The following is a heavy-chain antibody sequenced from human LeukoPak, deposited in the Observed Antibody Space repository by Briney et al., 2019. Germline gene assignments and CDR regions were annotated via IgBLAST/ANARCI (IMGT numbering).Heavy chain of an antibody. Sequence: SEILSLTCTVSGGSISSYYWSWIRQPPGKGLEWIGYIYYSRGTNYNPSVKSRGTISVDTSKNQFSLKLSSVTAADTAVYYCARLNYYDSSAGSFDIWGQGTMVTVSS. CDR3: ARLNYYDSSAGSFDI. J-gene: IGHJ3*02. V-gene: IGHV4-59*01. D-gene: IGHD3-22*01. CDR1: GGSISSYY. CDR2: IYYSRGT.